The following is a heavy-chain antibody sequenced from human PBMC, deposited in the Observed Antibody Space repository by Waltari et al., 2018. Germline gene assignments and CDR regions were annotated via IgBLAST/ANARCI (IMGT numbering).Heavy chain of an antibody. Sequence: EVQVLESGGGLVQPGGSLRLSCSASGFTFSAYAMSWVRQAPGKGLEWVSSVRGSGDATYYADSGKGRFTISRDNSKNALDLQLNSLRAEDTAVYYCTKDRYFSAGREAFVEYWGQGTLVTVSS. CDR1: GFTFSAYA. J-gene: IGHJ4*02. D-gene: IGHD2-21*01. V-gene: IGHV3-23*01. CDR3: TKDRYFSAGREAFVEY. CDR2: VRGSGDAT.